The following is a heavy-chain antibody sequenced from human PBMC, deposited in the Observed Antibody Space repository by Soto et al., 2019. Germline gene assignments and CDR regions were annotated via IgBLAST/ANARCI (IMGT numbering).Heavy chain of an antibody. D-gene: IGHD5-18*01. CDR1: GGSISSGDHF. CDR2: MDYSVTT. Sequence: QVQLQESGPGRVKPSQTLSLTCTVSGGSISSGDHFWSWIRQPPGKGMESIAYMDYSVTTSYNPSLKSRITTSVDTSNNQFSLKLISVTDADTAVYYCAVGLGYGYGLDYWGQGTLVTVSS. J-gene: IGHJ4*02. V-gene: IGHV4-30-4*01. CDR3: AVGLGYGYGLDY.